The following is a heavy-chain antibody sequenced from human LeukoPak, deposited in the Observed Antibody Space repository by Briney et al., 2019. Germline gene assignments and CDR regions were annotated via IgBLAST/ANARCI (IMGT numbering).Heavy chain of an antibody. CDR3: ARNERYDFWSGYKGRYYMDV. J-gene: IGHJ6*03. CDR2: ISSSSSYI. CDR1: GFTFSSYA. Sequence: GGSLRLSCAASGFTFSSYAMSWVRQAPGKGLEWVSSISSSSSYIYYADSVKGRFTISRDNAKNSLYLQMNSLRAEDTAVYYCARNERYDFWSGYKGRYYMDVWGKGTTVTVSS. V-gene: IGHV3-21*01. D-gene: IGHD3-3*01.